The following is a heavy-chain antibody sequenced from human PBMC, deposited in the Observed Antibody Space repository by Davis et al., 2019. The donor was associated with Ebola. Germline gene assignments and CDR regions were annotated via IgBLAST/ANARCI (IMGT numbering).Heavy chain of an antibody. CDR2: ISSRSSYI. Sequence: GESLKISCAASGFTFSSYSMNWVRQAPGKGLEWVSSISSRSSYIYYADSVKGRFTISRDNAKNSLYLQMNSLRAEDTAVYYCARETTVTTSLVDYWGQGTLVTVSS. CDR3: ARETTVTTSLVDY. V-gene: IGHV3-21*01. CDR1: GFTFSSYS. D-gene: IGHD4-17*01. J-gene: IGHJ4*02.